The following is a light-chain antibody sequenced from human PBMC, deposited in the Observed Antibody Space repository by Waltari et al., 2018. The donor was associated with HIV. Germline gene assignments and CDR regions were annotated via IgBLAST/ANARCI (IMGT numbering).Light chain of an antibody. Sequence: QSALTQPASVSGSPGQSITISCTGASSNIGTSKYVSWYLQRPGKAPQIIIYEVTNRPSGVSDRFSGSILGNKAALTITGAQSDDESEYYCLLYVGTGIWVFGGGTKLTVL. CDR2: EVT. J-gene: IGLJ3*02. V-gene: IGLV2-14*01. CDR1: SSNIGTSKY. CDR3: LLYVGTGIWV.